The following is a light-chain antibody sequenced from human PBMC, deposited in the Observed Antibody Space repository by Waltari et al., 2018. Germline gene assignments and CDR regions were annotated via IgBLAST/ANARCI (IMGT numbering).Light chain of an antibody. V-gene: IGKV3-11*01. CDR1: QSVRSY. J-gene: IGKJ4*01. CDR3: QHRSVWPLT. CDR2: DTS. Sequence: SCRASQSVRSYLAWYQQKPGQAPRLLIYDTSYRAIGVPVRFSGSGSGTDYTLTISSLEPEDFAVYYCQHRSVWPLTFGGGTKVEMK.